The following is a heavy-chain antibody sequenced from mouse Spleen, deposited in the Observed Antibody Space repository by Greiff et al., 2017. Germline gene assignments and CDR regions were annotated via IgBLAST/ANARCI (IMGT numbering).Heavy chain of an antibody. CDR2: INSNGGST. Sequence: EVQLVESGGGLVKPGGSLKLSCAASGFTFSSYAMSWVRQTPEKRLEWVAAINSNGGSTYYPDTVKDRFTISRDNAKNTLYLQMSSLRSEDTALYYCARHGNYYAMDYWGQGTSVTVSS. D-gene: IGHD2-1*01. J-gene: IGHJ4*01. V-gene: IGHV5-6-2*01. CDR1: GFTFSSYA. CDR3: ARHGNYYAMDY.